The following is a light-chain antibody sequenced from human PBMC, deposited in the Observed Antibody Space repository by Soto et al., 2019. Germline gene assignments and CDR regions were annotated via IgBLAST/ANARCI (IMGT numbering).Light chain of an antibody. J-gene: IGKJ2*01. CDR3: QQQGT. V-gene: IGKV3-20*01. Sequence: EIVLTQSPGTLSLSQGERATLSCRASQSLSSSYVVWYQQKPGQAPRLLIYAASRRATGIPDRFSGSGSATEYTLTISIVERENISFYYCQQQGTLGQWTKLAMK. CDR2: AAS. CDR1: QSLSSSY.